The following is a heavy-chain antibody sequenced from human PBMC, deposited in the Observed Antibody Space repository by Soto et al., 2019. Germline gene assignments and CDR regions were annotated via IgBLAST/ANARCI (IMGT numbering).Heavy chain of an antibody. V-gene: IGHV3-48*02. CDR2: ISSSSSTI. CDR1: GFTFSSYS. CDR3: ASEADVGYCSGGSCYY. Sequence: EVQLVESGGGLVQPGGSLRLSCAASGFTFSSYSINWVRQAPGKGLEWVSYISSSSSTIYYADSVKGRFTISRDNAKNSLYLQMNSLRDEDTAVYYCASEADVGYCSGGSCYYWGQGTLVTVSS. J-gene: IGHJ4*02. D-gene: IGHD2-15*01.